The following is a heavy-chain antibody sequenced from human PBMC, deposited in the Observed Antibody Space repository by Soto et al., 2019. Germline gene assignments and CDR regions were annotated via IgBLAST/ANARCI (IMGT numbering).Heavy chain of an antibody. Sequence: PGESLKISCKGYGYSCNAYRIVWVRQMPGKGLEWMGIIYPGDSETEYSPSFQGQVTISADKSISTAYLQWSALKASDTAMYYCARRNYYGSGSYGMDVWGQGTTVTVSS. CDR2: IYPGDSET. CDR3: ARRNYYGSGSYGMDV. V-gene: IGHV5-51*01. J-gene: IGHJ6*02. CDR1: GYSCNAYR. D-gene: IGHD3-10*01.